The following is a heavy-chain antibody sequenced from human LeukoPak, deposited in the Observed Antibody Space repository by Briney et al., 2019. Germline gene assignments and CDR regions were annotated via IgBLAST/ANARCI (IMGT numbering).Heavy chain of an antibody. CDR2: ISYDGSNK. D-gene: IGHD2-2*01. J-gene: IGHJ4*02. CDR1: GFTFSSYG. V-gene: IGHV3-30*03. Sequence: GGSLRPSCAASGFTFSSYGMHWVRQAPGKGLEWVAFISYDGSNKYYADSVKGRFTISRDNSKNTLYLQMNSLRAEDAAVYYCARDWGDCSSASCPHHLMDYWGQGTLVTVSS. CDR3: ARDWGDCSSASCPHHLMDY.